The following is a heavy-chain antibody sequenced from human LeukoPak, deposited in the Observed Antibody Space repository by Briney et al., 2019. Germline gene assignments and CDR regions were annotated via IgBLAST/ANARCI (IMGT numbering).Heavy chain of an antibody. CDR3: AKDQPYYYDSSGIYYFDY. Sequence: GGSLRLSCAASGFTFSSYSMNWVRQAPGKGLEWVSSISSSRSYIYYADSVKGRFTISRDNSKNTLYLQMNSLRAEDTAVYYCAKDQPYYYDSSGIYYFDYWGQGTLVTVSS. D-gene: IGHD3-22*01. CDR1: GFTFSSYS. V-gene: IGHV3-21*04. J-gene: IGHJ4*02. CDR2: ISSSRSYI.